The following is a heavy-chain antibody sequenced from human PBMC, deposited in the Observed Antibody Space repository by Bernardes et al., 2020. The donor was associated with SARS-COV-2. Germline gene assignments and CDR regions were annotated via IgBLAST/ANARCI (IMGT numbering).Heavy chain of an antibody. V-gene: IGHV3-23*01. CDR2: ITDSGDST. J-gene: IGHJ4*02. CDR3: AKRRVEWELLHYFDS. CDR1: GFTFSRYT. D-gene: IGHD1-26*01. Sequence: GSLRLSCEVSGFTFSRYTMNWVRQAPGKGLEWVSTITDSGDSTYYADSVKGRFTISRDNSKDRLYLQMNSLRAEDTAVYFCAKRRVEWELLHYFDSWGQGTLVTVSS.